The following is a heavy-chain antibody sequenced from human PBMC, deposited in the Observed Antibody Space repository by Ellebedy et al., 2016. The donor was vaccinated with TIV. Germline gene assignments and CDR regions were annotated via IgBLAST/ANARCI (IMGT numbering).Heavy chain of an antibody. CDR1: GFTFSDYW. D-gene: IGHD1-26*01. J-gene: IGHJ6*03. CDR3: ARDWDSPGDYYMDV. V-gene: IGHV3-74*01. Sequence: GESLKISXAASGFTFSDYWMHWVRQAPGKGLVWVSRINSDGSSTNYADSVKGRFTISRDNAKNTLYLQMNSLRAEDTAVYYCARDWDSPGDYYMDVWGKGTTVTVSS. CDR2: INSDGSST.